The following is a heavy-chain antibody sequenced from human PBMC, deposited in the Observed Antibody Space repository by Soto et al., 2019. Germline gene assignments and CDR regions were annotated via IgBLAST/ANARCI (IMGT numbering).Heavy chain of an antibody. CDR2: INHSGST. Sequence: SETLSLTCAVYGGSFSCYYWIWIRQPPGKGLEWIGEINHSGSTNYNPSLKSRVTISVDTSKNQFSLKLSSVTAADTAVYYCARGLPKLLRYFDWSLYWFDPWGQGTLVTVSS. CDR1: GGSFSCYY. J-gene: IGHJ5*02. D-gene: IGHD3-9*01. CDR3: ARGLPKLLRYFDWSLYWFDP. V-gene: IGHV4-34*01.